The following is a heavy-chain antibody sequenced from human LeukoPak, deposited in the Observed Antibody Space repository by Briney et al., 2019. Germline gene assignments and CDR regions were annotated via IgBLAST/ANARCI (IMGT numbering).Heavy chain of an antibody. Sequence: ASVKVSCKASGYTFTSYAMHWVRQAPGQGLEWMGWINPNSGGTNYAQKFQGRVTMTRDTSISTAYMELSRLRSDDTAVYYCARDLSPAVADPSDYWGQGTLVTVSS. CDR3: ARDLSPAVADPSDY. CDR2: INPNSGGT. D-gene: IGHD6-19*01. J-gene: IGHJ4*02. V-gene: IGHV1-2*02. CDR1: GYTFTSYA.